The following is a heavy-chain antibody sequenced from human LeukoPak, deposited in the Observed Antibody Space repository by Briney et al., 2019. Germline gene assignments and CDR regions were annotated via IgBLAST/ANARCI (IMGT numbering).Heavy chain of an antibody. CDR3: ARDYYDSSGYYS. J-gene: IGHJ4*02. D-gene: IGHD3-22*01. V-gene: IGHV3-30*02. Sequence: GGSLRLSCAASGFIFNSYGMHWVRQAPGKGLEWVAFIRYDGSNKYYADSVKGRFTISRDNSKNTLYLQMNSLRAEDTAVYYCARDYYDSSGYYSWGQGTLVTVSS. CDR2: IRYDGSNK. CDR1: GFIFNSYG.